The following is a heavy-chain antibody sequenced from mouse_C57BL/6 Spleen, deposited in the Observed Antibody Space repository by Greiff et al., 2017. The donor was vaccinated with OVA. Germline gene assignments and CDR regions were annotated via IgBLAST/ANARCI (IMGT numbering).Heavy chain of an antibody. CDR3: ARSPLTTVVAYYAMDY. CDR2: IYPGDGDT. V-gene: IGHV1-82*01. CDR1: GYAFSSSW. J-gene: IGHJ4*01. D-gene: IGHD1-1*01. Sequence: VQRVESGPELVKPGASVKISCKASGYAFSSSWMNWVKQRPGKGLEWIGRIYPGDGDTNYNGKFKGKATLTADKSSSTAYMQLSSLTSEDSAVYFCARSPLTTVVAYYAMDYWGQGTSATVSS.